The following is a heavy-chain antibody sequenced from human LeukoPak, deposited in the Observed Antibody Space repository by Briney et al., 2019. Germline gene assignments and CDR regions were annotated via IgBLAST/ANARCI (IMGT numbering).Heavy chain of an antibody. J-gene: IGHJ1*01. V-gene: IGHV1-46*01. CDR2: INPSGGST. Sequence: ASVKVSCKASGYTFTSYYMHWVRQAPGQGLEWMGIINPSGGSTSYAQKFQGRVTMTRDTSTSTVYMELSSLRSEDTAVYYCARDPTVTTGDGYFQHWGQGTLVTVSS. D-gene: IGHD4-17*01. CDR1: GYTFTSYY. CDR3: ARDPTVTTGDGYFQH.